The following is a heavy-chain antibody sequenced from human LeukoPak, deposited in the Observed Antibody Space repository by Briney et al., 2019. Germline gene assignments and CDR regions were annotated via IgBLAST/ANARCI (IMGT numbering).Heavy chain of an antibody. CDR1: GFTLSSFA. D-gene: IGHD3-16*01. Sequence: GGSLRLSCAASGFTLSSFAMHWVRQAPGKGLEWVALISYDGSNKDYRDSVKGRFTISRDNSKSTLYLQMNSLRTEDTAVYFCVRDGNSGHYTGEMYYYYGMDAWGQGTTVTVSS. J-gene: IGHJ6*02. CDR3: VRDGNSGHYTGEMYYYYGMDA. CDR2: ISYDGSNK. V-gene: IGHV3-30*04.